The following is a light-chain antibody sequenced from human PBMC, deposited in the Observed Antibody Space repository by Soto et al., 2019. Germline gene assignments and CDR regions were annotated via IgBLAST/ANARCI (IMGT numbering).Light chain of an antibody. J-gene: IGKJ5*01. V-gene: IGKV3-11*01. CDR2: DAS. CDR3: QQRSNWPPD. CDR1: QGVSSY. Sequence: EIGLTQSAATLSLYAGERATLPCRASQGVSSYLAWYQRKPGQAPRLLVYDASNRATGLPARFSGSEYGTDFNLTISSLETEDFAVYYCQQRSNWPPDFGQGTRLEIK.